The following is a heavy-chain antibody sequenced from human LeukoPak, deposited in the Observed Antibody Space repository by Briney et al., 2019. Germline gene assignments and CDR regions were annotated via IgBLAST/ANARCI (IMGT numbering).Heavy chain of an antibody. D-gene: IGHD1-26*01. CDR3: ATFTWDSRAYYYYGMDV. CDR1: GFTFSSYA. CDR2: IIDSGVIT. J-gene: IGHJ6*04. V-gene: IGHV3-23*01. Sequence: GGSLRLSCVASGFTFSSYATSWVRQAPGKRREGVSDIIDSGVITYYADSVKGRFTISRDNSKNTLYLQMDSLRAEDTAVYYCATFTWDSRAYYYYGMDVWGKGTTVTVSS.